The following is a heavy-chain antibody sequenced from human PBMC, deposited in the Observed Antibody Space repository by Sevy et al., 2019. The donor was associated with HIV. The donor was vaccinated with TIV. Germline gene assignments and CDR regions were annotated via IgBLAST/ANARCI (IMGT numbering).Heavy chain of an antibody. CDR1: GYTFTSYY. J-gene: IGHJ6*02. CDR3: AREEMTAAGKYYYYGMDV. Sequence: ASVKVSCKASGYTFTSYYMHWVRQAPGQGLEWMGIINPSGGSTSYAQKFQGRVTMTRDTSTSTVYMELSSLRSEGTAVYYCAREEMTAAGKYYYYGMDVWGQGTTVTVSS. D-gene: IGHD6-13*01. CDR2: INPSGGST. V-gene: IGHV1-46*01.